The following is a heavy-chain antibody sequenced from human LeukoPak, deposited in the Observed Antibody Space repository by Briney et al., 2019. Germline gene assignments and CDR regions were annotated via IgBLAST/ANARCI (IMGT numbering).Heavy chain of an antibody. Sequence: GGSLRLSCAASGFAFRNHAMNWVRQAPGKGLEWVASISGSGHKIYYADSVKGRFTISRDNSKSMLYLQMDSLRVEDTAIFYCAKSLPGGGDDLPVYYYYYMDVWGKGTTVTVSS. CDR3: AKSLPGGGDDLPVYYYYYMDV. V-gene: IGHV3-23*01. CDR1: GFAFRNHA. D-gene: IGHD5-12*01. CDR2: ISGSGHKI. J-gene: IGHJ6*03.